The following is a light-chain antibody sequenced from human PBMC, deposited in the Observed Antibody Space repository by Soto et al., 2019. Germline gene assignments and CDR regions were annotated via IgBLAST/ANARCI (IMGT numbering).Light chain of an antibody. J-gene: IGLJ1*01. V-gene: IGLV1-44*01. CDR1: SSNIGNST. CDR2: ANN. Sequence: QSVRTPAPSASGSPGQRVTISCSGSSSNIGNSTVNWYQQFPGTAPKLLIYANNRRPSGIPDRFSGSKSGTSATLGITGLQTGDEADYYCSSYTSRSTHVFGTGTKVTVL. CDR3: SSYTSRSTHV.